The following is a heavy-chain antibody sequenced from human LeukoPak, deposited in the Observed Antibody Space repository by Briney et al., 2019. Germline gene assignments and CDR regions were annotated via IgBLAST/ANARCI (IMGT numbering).Heavy chain of an antibody. V-gene: IGHV3-7*04. J-gene: IGHJ4*02. CDR1: GFTFSGYW. D-gene: IGHD5-18*01. Sequence: PGGSLRLSCAASGFTFSGYWMSWVRQAPGKGLEWVDNIKPDGSDKYYVDSVKGRFTISRENAKNSLYLHMNSLRAEDTAVYYCARDRIQLWSHDYWGQGTLVTVSS. CDR3: ARDRIQLWSHDY. CDR2: IKPDGSDK.